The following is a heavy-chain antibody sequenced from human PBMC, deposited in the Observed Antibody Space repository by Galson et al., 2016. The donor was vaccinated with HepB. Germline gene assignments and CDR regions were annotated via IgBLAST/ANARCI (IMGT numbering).Heavy chain of an antibody. CDR2: ISWHSNSI. CDR1: GFTFGDFA. J-gene: IGHJ4*02. D-gene: IGHD3-10*01. V-gene: IGHV3-9*01. Sequence: SLRLSCAASGFTFGDFAMHWVRQAPGRGLEWVSGISWHSNSIAYTDSVKGRFTTTRENANKSLFLQMNSLRFEDTALYYCAKASDLYGAGSYSSFDSWGQGTLVTVSS. CDR3: AKASDLYGAGSYSSFDS.